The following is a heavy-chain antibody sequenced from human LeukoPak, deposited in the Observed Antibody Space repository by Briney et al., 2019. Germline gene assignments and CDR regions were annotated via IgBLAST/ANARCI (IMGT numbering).Heavy chain of an antibody. J-gene: IGHJ4*02. CDR2: IYSGGST. V-gene: IGHV3-66*01. CDR1: RFTVSSNY. CDR3: AREIAAAGNYYFDY. D-gene: IGHD6-13*01. Sequence: PGGSLRLSCAASRFTVSSNYMSWVRQAPGKGLEWVSVIYSGGSTYYADSVKGRFTISRDNSKNTLYLQMNSLRAEDTAVYYCAREIAAAGNYYFDYWGQGTLVTVSS.